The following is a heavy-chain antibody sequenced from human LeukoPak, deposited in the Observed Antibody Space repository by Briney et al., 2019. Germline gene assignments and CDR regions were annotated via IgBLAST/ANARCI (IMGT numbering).Heavy chain of an antibody. CDR1: GFTFSSYA. D-gene: IGHD3-3*01. Sequence: GGSLRLSCAASGFTFSSYAMSWVRQAPGKGLEWVSVISASGGSTYYADSVKGGFTISRDNSKNTLYLQMNSLSAEDTALYYCAKDGGDLRFLEWLPRGGFDPWGQGTLVTVSS. J-gene: IGHJ5*02. CDR3: AKDGGDLRFLEWLPRGGFDP. CDR2: ISASGGST. V-gene: IGHV3-23*01.